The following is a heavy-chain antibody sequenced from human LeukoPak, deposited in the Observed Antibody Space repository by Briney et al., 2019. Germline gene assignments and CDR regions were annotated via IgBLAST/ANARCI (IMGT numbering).Heavy chain of an antibody. CDR1: GFTVSSNY. J-gene: IGHJ4*02. CDR2: ISSSGSTI. V-gene: IGHV3-11*01. D-gene: IGHD4-11*01. CDR3: ARRVMTTVTPFDY. Sequence: PGGSLRLSCAASGFTVSSNYMSWIRQAPGKGLEWVSYISSSGSTIYYADSVKGRFTISRDNAKNSLYLQMNSLRAEDTAVYYCARRVMTTVTPFDYWGQGTLVTVSS.